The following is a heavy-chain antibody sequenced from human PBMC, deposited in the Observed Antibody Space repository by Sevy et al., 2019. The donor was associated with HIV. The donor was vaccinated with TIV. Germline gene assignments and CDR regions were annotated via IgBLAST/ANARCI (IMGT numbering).Heavy chain of an antibody. V-gene: IGHV3-30-3*01. D-gene: IGHD3-10*01. CDR3: ARSSLFTMVRGVIDY. CDR1: GFAFSTYS. J-gene: IGHJ4*02. CDR2: MSSDGSSK. Sequence: GESLKISCAASGFAFSTYSLHWVRQAPGKGLEWMAVMSSDGSSKFYADSVKGRFTIYRDNSKNSLYLQMNSLRVEDTAVYDCARSSLFTMVRGVIDYWGQGTLVTVS.